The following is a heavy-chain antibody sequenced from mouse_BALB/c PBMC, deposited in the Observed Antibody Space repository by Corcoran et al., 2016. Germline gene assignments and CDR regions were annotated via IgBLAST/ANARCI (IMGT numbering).Heavy chain of an antibody. D-gene: IGHD1-1*01. CDR2: INTYTGEP. CDR1: GYTFTNYG. V-gene: IGHV9-1*02. J-gene: IGHJ3*01. CDR3: ARGGSSSSWFAY. Sequence: QIQLVQSGPELKKPGETVKISCKASGYTFTNYGMNWVKRAPGKGLKWMGWINTYTGEPTYADDFKGRFAFSLETSASTAYLQINNLKNEDMATYFCARGGSSSSWFAYWGQGTLVTVSA.